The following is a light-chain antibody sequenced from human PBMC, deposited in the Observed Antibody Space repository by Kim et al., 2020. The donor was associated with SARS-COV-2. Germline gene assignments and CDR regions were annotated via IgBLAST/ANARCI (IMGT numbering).Light chain of an antibody. CDR2: YAS. V-gene: IGKV6-21*02. CDR1: QNIGNS. CDR3: HQSTSSPYT. J-gene: IGKJ2*01. Sequence: KRKITDTCRASQNIGNSLHGFQQVPHQSPKLLIKYASQTISGVPSSCSCRGSGTIFALTINSLETGDATTYYCHQSTSSPYTFGQGTEREF.